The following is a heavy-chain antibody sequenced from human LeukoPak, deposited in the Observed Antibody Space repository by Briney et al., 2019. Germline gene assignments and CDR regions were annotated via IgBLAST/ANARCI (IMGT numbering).Heavy chain of an antibody. Sequence: GGSLRLSCAASGFTFSDYYMSWIRQAPGKGLEWVSYTSSSGSTIYYADSVKGRFTISRDNAKNSLYLQMNSLRAEDTAVYYCARAPRTYDYVWGSYRPLHLDYWGQGTLVTASS. CDR3: ARAPRTYDYVWGSYRPLHLDY. J-gene: IGHJ4*02. D-gene: IGHD3-16*02. V-gene: IGHV3-11*01. CDR2: TSSSGSTI. CDR1: GFTFSDYY.